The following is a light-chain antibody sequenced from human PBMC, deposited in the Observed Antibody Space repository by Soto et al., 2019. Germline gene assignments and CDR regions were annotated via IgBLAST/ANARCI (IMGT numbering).Light chain of an antibody. CDR2: EVS. CDR3: CSYGGSRTFLV. CDR1: SSDVGSYNL. Sequence: QSALTQPASVSGSPGQSITISCTGTSSDVGSYNLVSWYQHHPGKAPQLMIYEVSKRPSGVSNRFSCSKTGNTASLTISGLQAEDEADYYCCSYGGSRTFLVFGGGTKLTVL. J-gene: IGLJ2*01. V-gene: IGLV2-23*02.